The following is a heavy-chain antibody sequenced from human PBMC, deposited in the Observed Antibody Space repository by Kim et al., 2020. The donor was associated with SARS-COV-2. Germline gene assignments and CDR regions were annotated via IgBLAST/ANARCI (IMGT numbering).Heavy chain of an antibody. D-gene: IGHD2-15*01. J-gene: IGHJ4*02. Sequence: GGSLRLSCAASGFTFSSYWMHWVRQAPGKGLVWVSHINSDGSSTTYADSVKGRFTISRDNAKNTLYLQMNSLRAEDTAVYYCTRVVDFDYWGQGTLVTVSS. CDR2: INSDGSST. CDR1: GFTFSSYW. CDR3: TRVVDFDY. V-gene: IGHV3-74*01.